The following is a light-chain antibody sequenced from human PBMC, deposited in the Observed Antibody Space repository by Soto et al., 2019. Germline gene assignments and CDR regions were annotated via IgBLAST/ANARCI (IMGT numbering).Light chain of an antibody. J-gene: IGLJ3*02. Sequence: QSALTQPPSASGSPGQSVTISCTGTSSDVGNYNYVSWYQQHPGKAPKLMIYEVSKRPSGVPDRFSGSKSGNTASLTVSGLQAEDEADYYCSSYAGSNSFLFGGGTKLTAL. V-gene: IGLV2-8*01. CDR2: EVS. CDR3: SSYAGSNSFL. CDR1: SSDVGNYNY.